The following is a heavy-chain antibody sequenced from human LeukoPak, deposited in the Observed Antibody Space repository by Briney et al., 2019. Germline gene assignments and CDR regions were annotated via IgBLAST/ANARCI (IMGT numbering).Heavy chain of an antibody. CDR2: MNPNSGNT. D-gene: IGHD6-19*01. J-gene: IGHJ4*02. CDR3: ASLGYSSGWYEGQYFDY. CDR1: GYTFTSYD. Sequence: ASVKVSCKASGYTFTSYDINWVRQATGQGLEWMGWMNPNSGNTGYAQKFQGRVTMTRNTSISTAYMELSSLRSEDTAVYYCASLGYSSGWYEGQYFDYWGQGTLVTVSS. V-gene: IGHV1-8*01.